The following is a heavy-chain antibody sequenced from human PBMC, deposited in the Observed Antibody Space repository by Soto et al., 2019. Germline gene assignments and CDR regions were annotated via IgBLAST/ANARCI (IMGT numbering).Heavy chain of an antibody. D-gene: IGHD3-16*01. V-gene: IGHV4-4*02. CDR3: ARDPADLGGHAFDI. CDR2: IYHSGST. J-gene: IGHJ3*02. CDR1: GGSISSSNW. Sequence: SETLSLTCAVSGGSISSSNWWSWVRQPPGKGLEWIGEIYHSGSTNYNPSLKSRVTISVDKSKNQFSLKLSSVTAADTAVYYCARDPADLGGHAFDIWGQGTMVTVSS.